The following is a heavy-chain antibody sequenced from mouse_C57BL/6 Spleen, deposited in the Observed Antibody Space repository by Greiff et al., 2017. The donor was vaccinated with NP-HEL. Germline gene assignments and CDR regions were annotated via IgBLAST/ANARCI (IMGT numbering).Heavy chain of an antibody. CDR2: IDASDSYT. Sequence: QVQLQQSGAELVMPGASVKLSCKASGYTFTSYWMHWVKQRPGQGLEWIGEIDASDSYTNYNQKFKGKSTLTVDKSSSTAYMQLSSLTSEDSAVYYCARLGFITTVVAFYYFDYWGQGTTLTVSS. CDR3: ARLGFITTVVAFYYFDY. D-gene: IGHD1-1*01. V-gene: IGHV1-69*01. J-gene: IGHJ2*01. CDR1: GYTFTSYW.